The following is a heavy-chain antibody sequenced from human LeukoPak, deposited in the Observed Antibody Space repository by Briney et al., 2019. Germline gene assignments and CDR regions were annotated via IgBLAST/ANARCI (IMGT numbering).Heavy chain of an antibody. D-gene: IGHD6-13*01. CDR3: AKDKRPIAAAGTPLDAFDI. J-gene: IGHJ3*02. Sequence: PGGSLRLSCAASGFTFDDYAMHWVRQAPGKGLEWVSGISWNSGSIGYADSVKGRFTISRDNANNSLYLQMNSLRDGDTALYYCAKDKRPIAAAGTPLDAFDIWGQGTMVTVSS. V-gene: IGHV3-9*01. CDR2: ISWNSGSI. CDR1: GFTFDDYA.